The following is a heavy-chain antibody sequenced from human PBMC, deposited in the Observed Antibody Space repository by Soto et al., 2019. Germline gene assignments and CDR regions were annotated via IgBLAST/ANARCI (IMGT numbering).Heavy chain of an antibody. V-gene: IGHV4-28*03. CDR3: AKAPLVGATSPWDY. D-gene: IGHD1-26*01. Sequence: SETLSLTCAVSGYSISSSNWWGWIRQPPGKGLEWIGYIYYSGTTYYNPSLKSRVTMSVDTSKNQFSLKLTSVTAVDTAVYYCAKAPLVGATSPWDYWGQGTLVTVSS. CDR2: IYYSGTT. J-gene: IGHJ4*02. CDR1: GYSISSSNW.